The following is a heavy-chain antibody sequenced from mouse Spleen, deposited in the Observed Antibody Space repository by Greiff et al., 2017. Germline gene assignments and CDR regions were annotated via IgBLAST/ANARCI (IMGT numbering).Heavy chain of an antibody. CDR2: INPSSGYT. CDR1: GYTFTSYT. Sequence: QVQLKQSGAELARPGASVKMSCKASGYTFTSYTMHWVKQRPGQGLEWIGYINPSSGYTKYNQKFKDKATLTADKSSSTAYMQLSSLTSEDSAVYYCARSGVGGTPFAYWGQGTLVTVSA. D-gene: IGHD4-1*01. V-gene: IGHV1-4*01. CDR3: ARSGVGGTPFAY. J-gene: IGHJ3*01.